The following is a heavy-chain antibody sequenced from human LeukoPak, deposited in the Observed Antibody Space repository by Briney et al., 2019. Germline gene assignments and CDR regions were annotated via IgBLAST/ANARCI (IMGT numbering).Heavy chain of an antibody. Sequence: SETLSLTCTVSGGSISSYYWSWIRQPPGKGLEWIGYIYTSGSTNYNPSLKSRVTIPVDTSKNQFSLKLSSVTAADTAVYYCAKGPGGRFNCYLHRWGQGSLVTVCS. CDR1: GGSISSYY. D-gene: IGHD1-26*01. CDR3: AKGPGGRFNCYLHR. J-gene: IGHJ4*02. CDR2: IYTSGST. V-gene: IGHV4-4*09.